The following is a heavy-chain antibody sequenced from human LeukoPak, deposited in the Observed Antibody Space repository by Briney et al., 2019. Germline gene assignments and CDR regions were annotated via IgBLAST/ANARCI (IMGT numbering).Heavy chain of an antibody. J-gene: IGHJ4*02. V-gene: IGHV4-39*01. CDR2: TYYSGST. CDR3: AGRPPGRGFDY. D-gene: IGHD1-26*01. CDR1: GGSISSSSYY. Sequence: SETLSLTCTVSGGSISSSSYYWGWIRQPPGKGLEWIGSTYYSGSTYYNPSLKSRVTISVDTSKNQFSLKLSSVTAADTAVYYCAGRPPGRGFDYWGQGTLVTVSS.